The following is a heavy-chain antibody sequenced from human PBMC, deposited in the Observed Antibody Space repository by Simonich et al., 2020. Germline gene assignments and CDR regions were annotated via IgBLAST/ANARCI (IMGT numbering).Heavy chain of an antibody. CDR3: AKDHIAAAGRNYFDY. J-gene: IGHJ4*02. CDR1: GFTFGDYA. CDR2: ISWNSGGI. D-gene: IGHD6-13*01. V-gene: IGHV3-9*01. Sequence: EVQLVESGGGLVQPGRSLRLSCAASGFTFGDYAMHWVRQAPGKGLEWVAGISWNSGGIGDADSVKGRFTISRDNAKNSLYLQMNSLRAEDTALYYCAKDHIAAAGRNYFDYWGQGTLVTVSS.